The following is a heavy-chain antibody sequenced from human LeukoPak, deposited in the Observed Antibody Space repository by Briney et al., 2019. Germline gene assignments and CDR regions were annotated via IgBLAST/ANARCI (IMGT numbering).Heavy chain of an antibody. CDR3: ARLRGGSTDPYYFYYGMDV. J-gene: IGHJ6*02. CDR2: IYPGDSDT. V-gene: IGHV5-51*01. CDR1: GYSFTNFW. D-gene: IGHD3-16*01. Sequence: PGESLKISCKSSGYSFTNFWINWVRQMPGKGLEWMGIIYPGDSDTRYSPSFQGQVTISADKSISTAYLQWSSVKASDTAMYYCARLRGGSTDPYYFYYGMDVWGQGTTVTVAS.